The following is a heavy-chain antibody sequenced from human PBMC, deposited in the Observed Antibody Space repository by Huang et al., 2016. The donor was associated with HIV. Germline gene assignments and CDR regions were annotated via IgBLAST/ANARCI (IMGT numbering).Heavy chain of an antibody. V-gene: IGHV4-39*01. CDR2: VYYKGST. Sequence: QLLLQESGPGLVKPSEALALTCAVSGGSIRSSDYHWGWIRQPPGKGLEWIGSVYYKGSTHYSPSLKSRVTIAVDTSKNLFFLNLTSRTAADTAVYYCARHREGPVADYSGWGSHLNYMDVWGRGRTVVVSS. D-gene: IGHD3-10*01. J-gene: IGHJ6*03. CDR3: ARHREGPVADYSGWGSHLNYMDV. CDR1: GGSIRSSDYH.